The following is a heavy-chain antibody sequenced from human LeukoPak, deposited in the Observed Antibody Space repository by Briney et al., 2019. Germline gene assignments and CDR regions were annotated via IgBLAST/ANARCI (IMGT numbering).Heavy chain of an antibody. Sequence: ASVKVSCKASGYTLTAYYIYWVRQAPGQGLEWMGRINPNSGGTDYAQNFQGRVTITRDTSISTAYMELSRLRSDATAVYYCARGYCSGGTCYLVENWLNPWGQGTLVTVSS. J-gene: IGHJ5*02. D-gene: IGHD2-15*01. CDR1: GYTLTAYY. V-gene: IGHV1-2*06. CDR3: ARGYCSGGTCYLVENWLNP. CDR2: INPNSGGT.